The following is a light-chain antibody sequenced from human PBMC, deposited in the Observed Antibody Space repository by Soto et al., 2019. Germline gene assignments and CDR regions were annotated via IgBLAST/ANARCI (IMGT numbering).Light chain of an antibody. CDR1: QDIRNY. CDR2: DAS. Sequence: DIQMTQSPSSLSASVGDRVTITCQASQDIRNYLNWYQQKPGKAPKLLIYDASNLETGVPSMFSGSGSGTDFTFTISSLQPEDIATYYCQQYDNLITFGQGTRLEIK. V-gene: IGKV1-33*01. CDR3: QQYDNLIT. J-gene: IGKJ5*01.